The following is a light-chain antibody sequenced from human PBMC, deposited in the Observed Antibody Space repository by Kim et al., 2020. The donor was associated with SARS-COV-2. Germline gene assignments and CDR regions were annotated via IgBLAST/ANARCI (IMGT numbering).Light chain of an antibody. V-gene: IGKV3-20*01. Sequence: NRASPSCWPSRTVSRKSFAWYQQTPGHAPRLLIYSTSERVTGVPARFSGSGSGTDFTLTIDRLEPEDFALYYCQQCDRSPWTFGQGTKVDIK. J-gene: IGKJ1*01. CDR3: QQCDRSPWT. CDR2: STS. CDR1: RTVSRKS.